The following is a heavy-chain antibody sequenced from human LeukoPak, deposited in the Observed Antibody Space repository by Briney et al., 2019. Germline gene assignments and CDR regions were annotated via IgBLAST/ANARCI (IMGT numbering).Heavy chain of an antibody. CDR2: ISYDGSNK. D-gene: IGHD1-26*01. CDR1: GFTFSSYD. CDR3: ARDWGSGSYINEIDY. Sequence: GGSLRLSCAASGFTFSSYDMHWVRQAPGKGLEWVAVISYDGSNKYYADSVKGRFTISRDNSKNTLYLQMNSLRAEDTAVYYCARDWGSGSYINEIDYWGQGTLVTVSS. V-gene: IGHV3-30-3*01. J-gene: IGHJ4*02.